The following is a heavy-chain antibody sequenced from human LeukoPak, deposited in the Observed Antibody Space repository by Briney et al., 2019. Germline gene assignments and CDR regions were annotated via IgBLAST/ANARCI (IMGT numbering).Heavy chain of an antibody. CDR1: GGSISSNNFY. V-gene: IGHV4-31*02. D-gene: IGHD3-22*01. Sequence: SQTLSLTCTVSGGSISSNNFYWSWIRQHPGKGLEWVGHIYYTGNSYYNPSLKSRLTISLDTSKNQFSLKLNSVTAADTAVYYCAGSAVDGSGYYWGDYWGQGTLVTVSS. CDR2: IYYTGNS. J-gene: IGHJ4*02. CDR3: AGSAVDGSGYYWGDY.